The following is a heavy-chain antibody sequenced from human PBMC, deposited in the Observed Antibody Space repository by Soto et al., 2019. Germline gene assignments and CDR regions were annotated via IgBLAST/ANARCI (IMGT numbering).Heavy chain of an antibody. J-gene: IGHJ6*02. CDR1: GYPFTSYD. CDR2: MNPNSGNT. D-gene: IGHD2-15*01. Sequence: ASVKVSCKASGYPFTSYDINWVRQATGQGLEWMGWMNPNSGNTGYAQKFQGRVTMTRNTSISTAYMELSSLRSEDTAVYYCARWRRIVVVARHNYYYYGMDVWGQGTTVTVSS. V-gene: IGHV1-8*01. CDR3: ARWRRIVVVARHNYYYYGMDV.